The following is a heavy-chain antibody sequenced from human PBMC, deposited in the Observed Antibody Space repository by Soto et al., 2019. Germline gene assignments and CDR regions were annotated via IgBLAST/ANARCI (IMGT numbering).Heavy chain of an antibody. CDR2: IYYSGTT. CDR1: GGSISSGGYY. V-gene: IGHV4-39*01. J-gene: IGHJ4*02. Sequence: SETLSLTCTVSGGSISSGGYYWSWIRQHPGKGLEWIGCIYYSGTTYYNPSLKSRVTISVDTSKNQFSLKLSSVTAADTAVYYCARSISVAMDFWGQGTLVTVSS. D-gene: IGHD6-19*01. CDR3: ARSISVAMDF.